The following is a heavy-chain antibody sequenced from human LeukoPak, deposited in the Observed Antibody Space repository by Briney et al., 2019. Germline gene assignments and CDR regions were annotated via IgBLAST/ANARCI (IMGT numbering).Heavy chain of an antibody. Sequence: SETLSLTCTVSGGSISSYYWSWIRQPPGKGLEWIGYIYYRGSANYNPSLKSRVTISVDTSNNHFSLKLSSVTAADTAVYYCARAGNYYSSGSYLGYWGQGTLVTVSS. J-gene: IGHJ4*02. D-gene: IGHD3-10*01. CDR2: IYYRGSA. CDR3: ARAGNYYSSGSYLGY. V-gene: IGHV4-59*01. CDR1: GGSISSYY.